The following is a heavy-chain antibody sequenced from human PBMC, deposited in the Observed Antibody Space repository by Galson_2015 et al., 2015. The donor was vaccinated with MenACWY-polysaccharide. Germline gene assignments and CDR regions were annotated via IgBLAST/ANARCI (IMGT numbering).Heavy chain of an antibody. Sequence: SVKVSCKASGFIFSSYGISWGRQAPGQGLEWMGWISGYNGNTRYAQKFQGRVTMTTDTSTRTAYMELRSLRSDDTAVYFCVRDPPGRSTNTGDCTGGSCYGIDYWGQGTLVTVSS. D-gene: IGHD2-15*01. CDR2: ISGYNGNT. J-gene: IGHJ4*02. CDR3: VRDPPGRSTNTGDCTGGSCYGIDY. V-gene: IGHV1-18*01. CDR1: GFIFSSYG.